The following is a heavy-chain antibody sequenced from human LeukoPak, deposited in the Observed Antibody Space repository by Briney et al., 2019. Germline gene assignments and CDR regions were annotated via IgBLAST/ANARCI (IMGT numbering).Heavy chain of an antibody. J-gene: IGHJ4*02. CDR1: GFTFSSYA. Sequence: GGSLRLSCAASGFTFSSYAMRWVRQAPGKGLEWVSAISGSGGSTYYADSVKGRFTISRDNSKNTLYLQMNSLRAEDTAVYYCAKDPPYYDFWSGYYNWGQGTLVTVSS. CDR3: AKDPPYYDFWSGYYN. D-gene: IGHD3-3*01. V-gene: IGHV3-23*01. CDR2: ISGSGGST.